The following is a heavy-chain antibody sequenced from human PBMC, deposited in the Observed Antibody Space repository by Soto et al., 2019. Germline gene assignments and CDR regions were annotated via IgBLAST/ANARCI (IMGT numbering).Heavy chain of an antibody. CDR2: IYYSGST. D-gene: IGHD6-13*01. J-gene: IGHJ5*02. CDR1: GGSISSSSFH. CDR3: ARCERAAGTDGWFDP. Sequence: KPSETLSLTCTVSGGSISSSSFHWGWIRQPQGKGLEWIGSIYYSGSTYYNTSLKSRVTISVDTSKNQFSLKLSSVTAADTAVYYFARCERAAGTDGWFDPWAQGTLVIVSS. V-gene: IGHV4-39*01.